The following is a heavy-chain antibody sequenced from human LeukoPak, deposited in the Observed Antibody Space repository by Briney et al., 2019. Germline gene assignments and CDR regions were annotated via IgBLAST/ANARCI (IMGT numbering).Heavy chain of an antibody. V-gene: IGHV4-59*11. D-gene: IGHD2-15*01. CDR1: GDSISRHY. Sequence: SETLSLTCTVSGDSISRHYWSWIRQPPGKGLEWIGYIYYSENSKYNPSLKSRVTMSLDTSKNQFSLKLNSVTAADTAVYYCARELEDCSAGSCYSGWFNPWGQGTLVTVSS. CDR3: ARELEDCSAGSCYSGWFNP. J-gene: IGHJ5*02. CDR2: IYYSENS.